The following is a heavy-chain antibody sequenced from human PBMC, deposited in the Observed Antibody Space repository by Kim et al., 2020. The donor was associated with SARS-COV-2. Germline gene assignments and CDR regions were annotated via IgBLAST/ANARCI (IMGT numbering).Heavy chain of an antibody. CDR2: ISAYNGNT. Sequence: ASVKVSCKASGYTFTSYGISWVRQAPGQGLEWMGWISAYNGNTNYAQKLQGRVTMTTDTSTSTAYMEPRSLRSDDTAVYYCARVLIAVATNWFDPWGQGTLVTVSS. J-gene: IGHJ5*02. CDR1: GYTFTSYG. CDR3: ARVLIAVATNWFDP. D-gene: IGHD6-19*01. V-gene: IGHV1-18*01.